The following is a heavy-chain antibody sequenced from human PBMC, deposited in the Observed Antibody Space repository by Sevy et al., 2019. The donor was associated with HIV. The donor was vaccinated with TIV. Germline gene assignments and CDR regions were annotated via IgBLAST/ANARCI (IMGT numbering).Heavy chain of an antibody. D-gene: IGHD6-19*01. CDR1: GFNFRSYD. CDR2: MNTNTGNT. Sequence: ASVKVSCEASGFNFRSYDIYWVRQAPGQGLEWMGWMNTNTGNTGFAQEFQGRVTMTRNSSISTAYMELSNLRSEDTAVYYCARVSGWHLRYGLDVWGQGTTVTVS. V-gene: IGHV1-8*02. CDR3: ARVSGWHLRYGLDV. J-gene: IGHJ6*02.